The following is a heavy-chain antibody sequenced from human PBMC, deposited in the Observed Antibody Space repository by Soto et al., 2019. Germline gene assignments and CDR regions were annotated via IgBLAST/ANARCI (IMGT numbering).Heavy chain of an antibody. Sequence: QVQLQESGPGLVKPSQTLSLTCTVSGGSISSGGYYWSWIRQHPGKGLEWIGYIYYSGSTYYNPSLKSRVTTSVDTSKNQFSLKLSSVTAADTAVYYCARGLRGELLFSWFDPWGQGTLVTVSS. CDR3: ARGLRGELLFSWFDP. V-gene: IGHV4-31*03. CDR2: IYYSGST. J-gene: IGHJ5*02. CDR1: GGSISSGGYY. D-gene: IGHD2-21*02.